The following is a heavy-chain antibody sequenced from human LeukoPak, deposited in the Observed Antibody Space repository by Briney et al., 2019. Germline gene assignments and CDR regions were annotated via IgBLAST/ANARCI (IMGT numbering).Heavy chain of an antibody. D-gene: IGHD3-9*01. CDR2: INHSGST. J-gene: IGHJ3*02. CDR1: GGSISSSSYY. Sequence: PSETLSLTCTVSGGSISSSSYYWGWIRQPPGKGLEWIGEINHSGSTNYNPSLKSRVTISVDTSKNQFSLKLSSVTAADTAVYYCARVRLHLTGYYREVKHLDIWGQGTMVTVSS. CDR3: ARVRLHLTGYYREVKHLDI. V-gene: IGHV4-39*07.